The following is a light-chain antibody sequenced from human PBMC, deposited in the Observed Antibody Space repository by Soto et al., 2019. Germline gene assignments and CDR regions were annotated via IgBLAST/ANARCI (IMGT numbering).Light chain of an antibody. CDR2: DAS. J-gene: IGKJ4*01. CDR1: QDISNY. V-gene: IGKV1-33*01. CDR3: QQYDKIPLT. Sequence: DIQMTQSPSSLSASVGDRVTITCQASQDISNYLNWYQQKPGKAPKLLIYDASNLETGVQSRFSGSGSGTDFTFTISSLQPEDIATYYCQQYDKIPLTFGGGTKVEIK.